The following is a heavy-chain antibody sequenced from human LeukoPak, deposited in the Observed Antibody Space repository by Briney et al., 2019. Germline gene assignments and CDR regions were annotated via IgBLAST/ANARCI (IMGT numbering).Heavy chain of an antibody. V-gene: IGHV4-39*01. CDR1: GGSTSSSSYY. Sequence: PSETLSLTCTVSGGSTSSSSYYWGWIRQPPGRGLEWIGSIYYSGSTYYNPSLKSRVTISVDTSKNQFSLKLSSVTAADTAVYYCARLSSIAARGPFDYWGQGTLVTVSS. J-gene: IGHJ4*02. D-gene: IGHD6-6*01. CDR2: IYYSGST. CDR3: ARLSSIAARGPFDY.